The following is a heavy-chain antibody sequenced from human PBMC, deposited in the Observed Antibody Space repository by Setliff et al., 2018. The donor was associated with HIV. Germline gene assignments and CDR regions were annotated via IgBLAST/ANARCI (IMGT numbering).Heavy chain of an antibody. J-gene: IGHJ3*02. CDR2: IYSSGST. Sequence: TSETLSLTCTVSGGSISSSSHYWGWIRQPPGKGLEWIGSIYSSGSTYYNPSLKSRVTISVDTSKNQFSLKLSSVTAADTAVYYCARPRYTYGTPPAFDIWGRGTVVTVSS. CDR3: ARPRYTYGTPPAFDI. D-gene: IGHD5-18*01. CDR1: GGSISSSSHY. V-gene: IGHV4-39*01.